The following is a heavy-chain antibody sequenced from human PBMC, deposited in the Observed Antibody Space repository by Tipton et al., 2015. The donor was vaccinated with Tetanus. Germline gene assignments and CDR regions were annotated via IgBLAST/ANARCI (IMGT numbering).Heavy chain of an antibody. J-gene: IGHJ4*02. D-gene: IGHD1-1*01. Sequence: GSLRLSCAVSGFVVSSHYMSWVRQAPGKGLEWVSVIYSGGDTFYADSVKGRFTISRDNSKNTVYLQMNSLRVEDTAVYYCARWGVLGLQHYLDYWGQGTLVTVSS. V-gene: IGHV3-53*01. CDR1: GFVVSSHY. CDR3: ARWGVLGLQHYLDY. CDR2: IYSGGDT.